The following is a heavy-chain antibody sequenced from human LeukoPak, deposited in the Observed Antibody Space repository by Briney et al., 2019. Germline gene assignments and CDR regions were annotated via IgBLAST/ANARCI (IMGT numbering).Heavy chain of an antibody. J-gene: IGHJ4*02. D-gene: IGHD5-24*01. Sequence: GRSLRLSCAASGFTFSSYAMHWVRQAPGKGLEWVAVISYDGSNKYYADSVKGRFTISRDNSKNTLYLQMNSLRAEDTAVYYCAKDFEGRLQPLDYWGQGTLVTVS. CDR2: ISYDGSNK. V-gene: IGHV3-30*04. CDR1: GFTFSSYA. CDR3: AKDFEGRLQPLDY.